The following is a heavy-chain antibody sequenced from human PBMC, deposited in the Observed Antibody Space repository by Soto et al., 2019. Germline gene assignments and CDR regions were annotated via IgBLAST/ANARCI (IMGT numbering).Heavy chain of an antibody. J-gene: IGHJ5*02. V-gene: IGHV1-69*13. CDR3: ARDRGYYYDSSGYYYVGWFDP. Sequence: GASVKVSCKASGGTFSSYAISWVRQAPGQGLEWMGGIIPIFGTANYAQKFQGRVTITADESTSTAYMELSSLRSEDTAVYYCARDRGYYYDSSGYYYVGWFDPWGQGTLVTAPQ. CDR2: IIPIFGTA. D-gene: IGHD3-22*01. CDR1: GGTFSSYA.